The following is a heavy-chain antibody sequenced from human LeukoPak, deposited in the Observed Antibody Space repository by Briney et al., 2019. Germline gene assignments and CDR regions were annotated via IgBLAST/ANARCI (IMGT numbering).Heavy chain of an antibody. D-gene: IGHD3-9*01. V-gene: IGHV4-59*01. CDR1: GAAMTSYH. CDR2: IYHRANT. Sequence: SETLSLTCIVSGAAMTSYHWNWIRQTPGKRLEWIGYIYHRANTNFITSYSSSLRSRVSMSVDMSKNHFSLKLSSVTAADTAIYYCSGGRSGRYSDYWGQEALVAVFS. J-gene: IGHJ4*02. CDR3: SGGRSGRYSDY.